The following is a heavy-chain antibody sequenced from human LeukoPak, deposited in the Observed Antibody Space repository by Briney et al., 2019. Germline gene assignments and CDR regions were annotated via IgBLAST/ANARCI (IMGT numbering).Heavy chain of an antibody. CDR1: GFTFSSYW. D-gene: IGHD2-15*01. CDR2: INSDGSST. V-gene: IGHV3-74*01. Sequence: GGSLRLSCAASGFTFSSYWMHWVCQAPGKGLVWVSRINSDGSSTGYADSVKGRFTISRDNAKNTLYLQMNSLRAEDTAVYYCVRVVVAATFDYWGQGTLVTVSS. CDR3: VRVVVAATFDY. J-gene: IGHJ4*02.